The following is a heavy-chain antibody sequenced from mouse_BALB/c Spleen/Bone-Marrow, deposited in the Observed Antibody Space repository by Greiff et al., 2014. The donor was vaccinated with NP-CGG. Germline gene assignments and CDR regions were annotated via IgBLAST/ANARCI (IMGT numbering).Heavy chain of an antibody. Sequence: VQLVESGSVLVRPGASVKLSCKASGYTFTSSWMHWAKQRPGQGLEWIGEIHPNSGNTNYSEKFKGKATLTVDTSSSTAYVDLSSLTSEDSAVYYCANYYGSSSYWGQGTTLTVSS. J-gene: IGHJ2*01. CDR3: ANYYGSSSY. V-gene: IGHV1S130*01. D-gene: IGHD1-1*01. CDR2: IHPNSGNT. CDR1: GYTFTSSW.